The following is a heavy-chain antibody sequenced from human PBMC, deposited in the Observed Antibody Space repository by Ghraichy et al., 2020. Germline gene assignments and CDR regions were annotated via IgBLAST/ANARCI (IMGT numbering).Heavy chain of an antibody. CDR2: INHSGST. Sequence: SETLSLTCAVYGGSFSGYYWSWIRQPPGKGLEWIGEINHSGSTNYNPSLKSRVTISVDTSKNQFSLKLSSVTAADTAVYYCARLSYDYVWGSYRPFDYWGQGTLVTVSS. CDR3: ARLSYDYVWGSYRPFDY. D-gene: IGHD3-16*02. J-gene: IGHJ4*02. V-gene: IGHV4-34*01. CDR1: GGSFSGYY.